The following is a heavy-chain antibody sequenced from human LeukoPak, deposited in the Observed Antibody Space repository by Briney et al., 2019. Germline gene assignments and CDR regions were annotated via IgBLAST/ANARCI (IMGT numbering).Heavy chain of an antibody. V-gene: IGHV3-23*01. D-gene: IGHD3-10*01. Sequence: GGSLRLSCAASGFTISTYGMSWVRQAPGEGLEWVSSISCGTTYYADSVKGRFTISRDNSKNTVSLQMNSLRGEDTAVYYCAKSVYHSGNYWGQGTLVTVSS. CDR1: GFTISTYG. CDR2: ISCGTT. CDR3: AKSVYHSGNY. J-gene: IGHJ4*02.